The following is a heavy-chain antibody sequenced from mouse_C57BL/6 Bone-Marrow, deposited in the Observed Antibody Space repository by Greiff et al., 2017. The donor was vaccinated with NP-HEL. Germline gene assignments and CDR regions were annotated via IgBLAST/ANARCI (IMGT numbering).Heavy chain of an antibody. J-gene: IGHJ1*03. V-gene: IGHV5-17*01. D-gene: IGHD2-4*01. CDR2: ISSGSSTI. CDR3: ARGSRDYDRYFDV. Sequence: EVMLVESGGGLVKPGGSLKLSCAASGFTFSDYGMHWVRQAPEKGLEWVAYISSGSSTIYYADTVKGRFTISRDNAKNTLFLQMTSLRSEDTAMYYCARGSRDYDRYFDVWGTGTTVTVSS. CDR1: GFTFSDYG.